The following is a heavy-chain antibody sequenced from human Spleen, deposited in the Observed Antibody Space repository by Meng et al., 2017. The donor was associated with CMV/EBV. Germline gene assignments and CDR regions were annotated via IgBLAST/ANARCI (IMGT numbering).Heavy chain of an antibody. V-gene: IGHV4-34*01. D-gene: IGHD5-18*01. J-gene: IGHJ4*02. CDR1: GGSFSTNC. CDR3: ARGFRGYISGGGEDY. CDR2: IDHSGCT. Sequence: IFGGSFSTNCWRWVRRPPGQALKWIGGIDHSGCTDYNPYIKSRVTMSVDTSKTQFTLNLSSVTAADTAVYDCARGFRGYISGGGEDYWGQGTLVTVSS.